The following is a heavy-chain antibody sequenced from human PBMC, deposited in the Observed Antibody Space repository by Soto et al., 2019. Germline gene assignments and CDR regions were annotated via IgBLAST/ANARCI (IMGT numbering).Heavy chain of an antibody. CDR1: GYSFTTYW. Sequence: EVQLVQSGAEVKKPGESLKISCKGSGYSFTTYWIGWVRQMPGKGLEWMGIIYPGDSDTRYSPSFQGQVTISADNSISTAYLQWSSLKASDTAMYYCARLMYSGSYLDAFDIWGQGTMVTVSS. CDR2: IYPGDSDT. D-gene: IGHD1-26*01. CDR3: ARLMYSGSYLDAFDI. J-gene: IGHJ3*02. V-gene: IGHV5-51*03.